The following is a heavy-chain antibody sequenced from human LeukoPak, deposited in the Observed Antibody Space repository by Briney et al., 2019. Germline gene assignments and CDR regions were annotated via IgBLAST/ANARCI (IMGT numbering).Heavy chain of an antibody. V-gene: IGHV3-30-3*02. CDR3: ASGGVWHFDY. CDR1: GFNFRSYA. J-gene: IGHJ4*02. Sequence: GGSLRLSCAASGFNFRSYAMNWVRQAPGKGLEWVAVISYDGGNKHYADSVKGRFTISRDNSKNTLYLQMNSLRAEDTAVYYCASGGVWHFDYWGQGTLVTVSS. D-gene: IGHD2-21*02. CDR2: ISYDGGNK.